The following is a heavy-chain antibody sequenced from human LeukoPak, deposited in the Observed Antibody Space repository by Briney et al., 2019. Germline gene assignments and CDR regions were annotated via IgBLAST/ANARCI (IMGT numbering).Heavy chain of an antibody. Sequence: GGSLRLSCAASGFTFDDYGMSWVRQAPGKGLEWDSGINWNGGSTGYTDSVKGRFTISRGNAKSSLYLQMNSLRAEDTAFYYCARFNGGYYRIDYWGQGTLVTVSS. CDR3: ARFNGGYYRIDY. CDR2: INWNGGST. D-gene: IGHD4-17*01. CDR1: GFTFDDYG. V-gene: IGHV3-20*04. J-gene: IGHJ4*02.